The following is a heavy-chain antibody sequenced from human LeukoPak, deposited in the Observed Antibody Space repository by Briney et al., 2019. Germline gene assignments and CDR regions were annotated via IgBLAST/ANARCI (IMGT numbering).Heavy chain of an antibody. J-gene: IGHJ4*02. CDR2: IWYDGSNK. V-gene: IGHV3-33*06. CDR3: AKSGYDSSGYYYVGAFDY. D-gene: IGHD3-22*01. Sequence: GGSLRLSCAASGFTFSSYGMHWVRQAPGKGLEWVAVIWYDGSNKYYADSVKGRFTISRDNSKNTLYLQMNSLRAEDTAVYYCAKSGYDSSGYYYVGAFDYWGQGTLVTVSS. CDR1: GFTFSSYG.